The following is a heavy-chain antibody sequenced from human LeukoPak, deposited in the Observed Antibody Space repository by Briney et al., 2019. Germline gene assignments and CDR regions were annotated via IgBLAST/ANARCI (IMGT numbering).Heavy chain of an antibody. Sequence: SETLCLTCTVSGGSISSGGYYWSWIRQHPGKGLEWIGYIYYSGSTYYNPSLKSRVTISVDTSKNQFSLKLSSVTAADTAVYYCARNGPRYCSSTSCLNWFDPWGQGTLVTVSS. CDR2: IYYSGST. D-gene: IGHD2-2*01. V-gene: IGHV4-31*03. CDR3: ARNGPRYCSSTSCLNWFDP. J-gene: IGHJ5*02. CDR1: GGSISSGGYY.